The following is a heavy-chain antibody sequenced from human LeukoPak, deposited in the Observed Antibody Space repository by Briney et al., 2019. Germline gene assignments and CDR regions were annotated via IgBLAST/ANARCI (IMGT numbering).Heavy chain of an antibody. CDR3: ARAAYSSSWYEWNWYFDL. J-gene: IGHJ2*01. CDR2: ISYDGSDK. D-gene: IGHD6-13*01. V-gene: IGHV3-30*03. Sequence: GGSLRLSCAASGFSFSGYGMHWVRQAPGKGLEWVAVISYDGSDKKYGDSVKGRFTISRDNSKNTLYLQMNSLRAEDTAVYYCARAAYSSSWYEWNWYFDLWGRGTLVTVSS. CDR1: GFSFSGYG.